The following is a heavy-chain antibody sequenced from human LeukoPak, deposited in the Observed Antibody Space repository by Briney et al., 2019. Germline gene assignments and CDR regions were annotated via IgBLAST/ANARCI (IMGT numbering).Heavy chain of an antibody. V-gene: IGHV4-39*01. CDR2: IYYTGSA. CDR1: GGSISSSSYY. J-gene: IGHJ4*02. Sequence: SETLSLTCTLSGGSISSSSYYWGWIRQPPGKGLEWFGSIYYTGSAYYNPSLKGRVTMSVDTAKNQFSLRVSSVTAADTAVYSCARHPERYSYFDYGGQGTLVTVSS. CDR3: ARHPERYSYFDY. D-gene: IGHD5-18*01.